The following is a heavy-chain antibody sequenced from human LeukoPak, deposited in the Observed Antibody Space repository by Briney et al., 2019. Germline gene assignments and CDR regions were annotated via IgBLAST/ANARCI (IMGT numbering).Heavy chain of an antibody. CDR2: ISSSSSYI. J-gene: IGHJ4*02. CDR3: ARDGYSSGWYSQVYYFDY. V-gene: IGHV3-21*01. D-gene: IGHD6-19*01. Sequence: GGSLRLSCAASGFTFSSYSMNWVRQAPGKGLEWVSSISSSSSYIYYADSVKGRFTISRDNAKNSLYLQMNSLRAGDTAVYYCARDGYSSGWYSQVYYFDYWGQGTLVTVSS. CDR1: GFTFSSYS.